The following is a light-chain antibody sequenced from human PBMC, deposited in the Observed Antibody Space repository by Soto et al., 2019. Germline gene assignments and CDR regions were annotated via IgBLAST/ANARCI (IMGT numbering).Light chain of an antibody. CDR3: QRYNTFAQYT. Sequence: DIQMTQSPSTLSASVGDRVTITCRASHTVDSWLAWYQQKPGKAPNLLIYKASNLQIGVPPRFSGSGSGTLFTLTISSLEPDDFATYSCQRYNTFAQYTFGQGTKVEIK. V-gene: IGKV1-5*03. J-gene: IGKJ2*01. CDR1: HTVDSW. CDR2: KAS.